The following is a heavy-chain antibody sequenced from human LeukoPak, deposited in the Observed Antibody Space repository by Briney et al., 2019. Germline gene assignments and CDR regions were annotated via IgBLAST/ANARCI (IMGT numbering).Heavy chain of an antibody. Sequence: ASVKVSCKASGYTFTSYHMHWVRQAPGQGLEWMGIINPSGGSTSYAQKFQGRVTMTRDTSTSTVYMELSSLRSEDTAVYYCARGPYYYGSGSENYYYMDVWGKGTTVTISS. V-gene: IGHV1-46*01. CDR1: GYTFTSYH. D-gene: IGHD3-10*01. CDR2: INPSGGST. J-gene: IGHJ6*03. CDR3: ARGPYYYGSGSENYYYMDV.